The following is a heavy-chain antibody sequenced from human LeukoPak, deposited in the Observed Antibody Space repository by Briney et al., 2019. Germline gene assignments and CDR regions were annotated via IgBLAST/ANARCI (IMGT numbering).Heavy chain of an antibody. CDR3: AKTVNYYDSRRLDY. D-gene: IGHD3-22*01. Sequence: PGGSLRLSCAASGFGFSNYGMHWVRQAPGKGLEWVAIISYDGISKYYGDSVKGRFTISRDNSKNTLYLHMNSLKPEDTAVYYCAKTVNYYDSRRLDYWGQGTLVTVSS. CDR1: GFGFSNYG. J-gene: IGHJ4*02. V-gene: IGHV3-30*18. CDR2: ISYDGISK.